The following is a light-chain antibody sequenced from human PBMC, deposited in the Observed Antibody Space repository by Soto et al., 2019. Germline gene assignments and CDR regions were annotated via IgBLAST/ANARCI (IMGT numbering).Light chain of an antibody. CDR3: QQYGSSPPRT. CDR2: ATS. CDR1: QSIGNY. J-gene: IGKJ1*01. V-gene: IGKV3-11*01. Sequence: EVVLTQSPATLSLSPGEGATLSCRASQSIGNYLAWYQQKPGQAPRLLIYATSNRATGIPARFSGSGSGTDFTLTISSLEPEDFAVYYCQQYGSSPPRTFGQGTKVEMK.